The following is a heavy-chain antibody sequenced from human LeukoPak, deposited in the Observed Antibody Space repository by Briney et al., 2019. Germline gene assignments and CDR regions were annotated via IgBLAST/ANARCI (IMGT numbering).Heavy chain of an antibody. CDR1: GFTFSSYA. V-gene: IGHV3-23*01. CDR2: ISGSGGST. J-gene: IGHJ3*02. CDR3: AKGRYYHDNSDAFEI. Sequence: PGGSLRLSCAASGFTFSSYALSGVRQAPGKGLEWVSAISGSGGSTYYTDCVKGRFTISRDNSKNTLYLQMNSVRAEDTAVYQCAKGRYYHDNSDAFEIWGQGTMVTVSS. D-gene: IGHD3-22*01.